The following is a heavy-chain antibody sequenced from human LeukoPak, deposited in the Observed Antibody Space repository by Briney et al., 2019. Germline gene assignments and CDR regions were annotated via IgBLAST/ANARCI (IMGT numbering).Heavy chain of an antibody. Sequence: GGSLRLSCAASGFTSIDYYMSWIRQALGKGLEWVSYISSSGNTMYYADSVKGRFTISRDNAKNSLYLQMNSLSAEDTAVYYCARDGGWFDSWGQGTLVTVSS. CDR1: GFTSIDYY. CDR2: ISSSGNTM. J-gene: IGHJ5*01. CDR3: ARDGGWFDS. D-gene: IGHD3-3*01. V-gene: IGHV3-11*01.